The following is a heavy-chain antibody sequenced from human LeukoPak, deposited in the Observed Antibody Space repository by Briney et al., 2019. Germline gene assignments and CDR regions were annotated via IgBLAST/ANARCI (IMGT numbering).Heavy chain of an antibody. CDR3: AAGDRNGWYLEY. CDR2: INRNGGST. D-gene: IGHD6-19*01. J-gene: IGHJ4*02. CDR1: GFTFDDHG. V-gene: IGHV3-20*04. Sequence: GGSLSLSCAASGFTFDDHGMSWVRQVPGKGLEWVSGINRNGGSTGYADSVKGRFTISRDNAKNSLYLQLNSLRAEDTALYYCAAGDRNGWYLEYGGQGPLVTVSS.